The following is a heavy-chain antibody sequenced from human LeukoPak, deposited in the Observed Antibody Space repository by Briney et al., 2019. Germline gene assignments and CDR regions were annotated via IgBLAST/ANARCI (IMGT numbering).Heavy chain of an antibody. Sequence: GGSLRLSCAASGFTLRSYWMHLVRHAPGKGLVWVSRINSDGISTTYADSVKGRFTISRDNAKNTLYLQMNSLRAEDTAVYYCARDPDRSGWSTFEYWGQGTLVTVSS. D-gene: IGHD6-19*01. CDR2: INSDGIST. CDR3: ARDPDRSGWSTFEY. V-gene: IGHV3-74*01. J-gene: IGHJ4*02. CDR1: GFTLRSYW.